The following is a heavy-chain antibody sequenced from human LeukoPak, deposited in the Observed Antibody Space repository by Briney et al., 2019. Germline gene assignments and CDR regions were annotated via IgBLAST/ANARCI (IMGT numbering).Heavy chain of an antibody. D-gene: IGHD2-2*02. J-gene: IGHJ4*02. Sequence: KSSETLSLTCTVSGGSISSGIYYWSWIRQPAGKGLEWIGYIYYSGSTNYNPSLKSRVTISVDTSKNQFSLKLSSVTAADTAVYYCARGPIVVVVPAAIGDYFDYWGQGTLVTVSS. CDR2: IYYSGST. V-gene: IGHV4-61*10. CDR1: GGSISSGIYY. CDR3: ARGPIVVVVPAAIGDYFDY.